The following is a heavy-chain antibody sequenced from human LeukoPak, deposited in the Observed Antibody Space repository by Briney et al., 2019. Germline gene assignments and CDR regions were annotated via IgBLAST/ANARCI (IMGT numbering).Heavy chain of an antibody. Sequence: ASVKVSCKASGGTFSSYAISWVRQAPGQGLEWMGGIIPIFGTANYAQKFQGRVTITTDESTSTAYMELSSLRSEDTAVYYCARGGNYGGNAPLDYWGQGTLVTVSS. CDR1: GGTFSSYA. CDR3: ARGGNYGGNAPLDY. V-gene: IGHV1-69*05. CDR2: IIPIFGTA. D-gene: IGHD4-23*01. J-gene: IGHJ4*02.